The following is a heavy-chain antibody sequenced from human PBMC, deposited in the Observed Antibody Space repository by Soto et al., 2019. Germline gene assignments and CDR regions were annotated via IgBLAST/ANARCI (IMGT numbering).Heavy chain of an antibody. CDR1: GGTFSSYA. J-gene: IGHJ6*02. D-gene: IGHD3-22*01. CDR2: IIPIFGTA. Sequence: QVQLVQSGAEVKKPGSSVKVSCKASGGTFSSYAISWVRQAPGQGHEWMGGIIPIFGTANYAQKFQGRVTITADKSTSTAYMELSSLRSEDTAVYYCAVGRPYYDSSGYGDYYGMDVWGQGTTVTVSS. CDR3: AVGRPYYDSSGYGDYYGMDV. V-gene: IGHV1-69*06.